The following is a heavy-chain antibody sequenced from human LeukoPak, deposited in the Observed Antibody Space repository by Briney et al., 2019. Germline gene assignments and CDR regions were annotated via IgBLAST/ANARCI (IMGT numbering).Heavy chain of an antibody. Sequence: SETLSLTCTVSGGSISSTPYYWGWIRQSPGTGLEWIGTFYDAGNTYYNPSLKGRVTMFVDTSRNQFSLKLTSVTAADTAVYFCARHSPGRHSWIGFPLGTIISWGQGTLVTVSS. D-gene: IGHD3-3*02. J-gene: IGHJ5*02. CDR3: ARHSPGRHSWIGFPLGTIIS. V-gene: IGHV4-39*01. CDR2: FYDAGNT. CDR1: GGSISSTPYY.